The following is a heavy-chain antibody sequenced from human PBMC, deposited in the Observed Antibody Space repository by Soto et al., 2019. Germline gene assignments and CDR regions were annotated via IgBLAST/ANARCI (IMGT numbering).Heavy chain of an antibody. J-gene: IGHJ5*02. D-gene: IGHD3-10*01. Sequence: SETLSLTCTVSGGSISSGGYYWSWIRQHPGKGLEWIGYIYYSGSTYYNPSLKSRVTISVDTSKNQFSLKLSSVTAADTAVYYCARGITMVRGVINWFDPWGQGTLVTVSS. CDR1: GGSISSGGYY. CDR3: ARGITMVRGVINWFDP. V-gene: IGHV4-31*03. CDR2: IYYSGST.